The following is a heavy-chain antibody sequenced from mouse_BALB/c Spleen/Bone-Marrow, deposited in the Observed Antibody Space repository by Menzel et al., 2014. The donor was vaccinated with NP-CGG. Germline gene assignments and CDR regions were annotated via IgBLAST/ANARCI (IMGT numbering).Heavy chain of an antibody. D-gene: IGHD2-4*01. Sequence: EVQLVESGGGLVKPGGSLKLSCAASGFTFSDYYVYWVRQTPEKRLEWVATISDGGSYTYYPDSVKGRFTISRDNAKNNLYLQMSSLKSEDTAMYCCARVSYDYFDYWGQGTTLTVSS. CDR3: ARVSYDYFDY. CDR2: ISDGGSYT. CDR1: GFTFSDYY. V-gene: IGHV5-4*02. J-gene: IGHJ2*01.